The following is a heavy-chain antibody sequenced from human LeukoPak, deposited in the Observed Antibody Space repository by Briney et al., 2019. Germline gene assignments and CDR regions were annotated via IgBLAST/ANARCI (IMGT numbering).Heavy chain of an antibody. Sequence: SETLSLTCTVSGGSISTYYWSWIRQAPGKGLEWIGYFSYNGKTNYHPPLESRVIISVATSKSQFSLELSSVTAAGTAVYYWARHLGVAAAPLGYWGRGTLVTVS. CDR3: ARHLGVAAAPLGY. D-gene: IGHD2-15*01. J-gene: IGHJ4*02. CDR1: GGSISTYY. CDR2: FSYNGKT. V-gene: IGHV4-59*08.